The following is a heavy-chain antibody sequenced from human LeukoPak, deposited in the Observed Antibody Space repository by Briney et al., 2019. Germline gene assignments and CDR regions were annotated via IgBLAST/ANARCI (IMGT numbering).Heavy chain of an antibody. J-gene: IGHJ3*02. Sequence: ASVKVSCKASGYTFTSYGISWVRQAPGQGLEWMGGISAYNGNINYAQQLQGRVTMTTDTSTSTAYMELRSLRSDDTAVYYCARVVRYFDWLGDAFDIWGQGTMVTVSS. CDR1: GYTFTSYG. CDR2: ISAYNGNI. CDR3: ARVVRYFDWLGDAFDI. V-gene: IGHV1-18*04. D-gene: IGHD3-9*01.